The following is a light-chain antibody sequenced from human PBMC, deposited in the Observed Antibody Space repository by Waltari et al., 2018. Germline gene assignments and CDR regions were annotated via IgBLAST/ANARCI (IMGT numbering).Light chain of an antibody. Sequence: QSVLTQPPSVSGAPGQRVSISCTGSGSNLRAGYAVPWYQQHPGKAPKLLIYGTSTRPPGVPDRFFGSQSGTSASLAITALQAEDEAEYYCQSYDTSLSVVFGGGTKLTVL. CDR2: GTS. J-gene: IGLJ2*01. CDR3: QSYDTSLSVV. V-gene: IGLV1-40*01. CDR1: GSNLRAGYA.